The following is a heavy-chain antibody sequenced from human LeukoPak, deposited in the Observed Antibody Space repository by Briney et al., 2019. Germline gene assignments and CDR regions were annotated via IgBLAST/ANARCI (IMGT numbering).Heavy chain of an antibody. CDR1: GFTFSSYS. CDR2: ISSSSSYI. V-gene: IGHV3-21*04. Sequence: PGGSLRLSCAASGFTFSSYSMNWVRQAPGKGLEWVSSISSSSSYIYYADSVKGRFTISRDNAKNSLYLQMNSLRAEDTAVYYCARSPYRGAYYFDYWGQGTLVTVSS. J-gene: IGHJ4*02. CDR3: ARSPYRGAYYFDY.